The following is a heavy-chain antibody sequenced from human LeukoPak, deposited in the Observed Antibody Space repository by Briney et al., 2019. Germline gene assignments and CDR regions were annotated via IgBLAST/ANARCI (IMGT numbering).Heavy chain of an antibody. D-gene: IGHD3-3*01. CDR3: AKSPNYDFWSGYINSHAFDI. V-gene: IGHV3-23*01. CDR2: ISGSGGST. CDR1: GFTFSNAW. Sequence: GGSLRLSCAASGFTFSNAWMSWVRQAPGKGLEWVSAISGSGGSTYYADSVKGRFTISRDNSKNTLYLQMNSLRAEDTAVYYCAKSPNYDFWSGYINSHAFDIWGQGTMVTVSS. J-gene: IGHJ3*02.